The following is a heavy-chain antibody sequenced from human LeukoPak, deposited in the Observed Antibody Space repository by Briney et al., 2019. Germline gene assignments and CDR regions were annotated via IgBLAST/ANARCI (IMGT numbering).Heavy chain of an antibody. V-gene: IGHV4-39*01. D-gene: IGHD6-13*01. CDR2: INHSGST. CDR1: GGSISSSSYY. Sequence: SETLSLTCTVSGGSISSSSYYWGWIRQPPGKGLEWIGEINHSGSTNYNPSLKSRVTISVDTSKNQFSLKLSSVTAANTAVYYCARHTKVPSSSWYTGDYWGQGTLVTVSS. J-gene: IGHJ4*02. CDR3: ARHTKVPSSSWYTGDY.